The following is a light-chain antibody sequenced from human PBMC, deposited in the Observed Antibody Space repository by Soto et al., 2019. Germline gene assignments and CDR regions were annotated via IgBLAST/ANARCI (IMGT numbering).Light chain of an antibody. J-gene: IGKJ2*01. CDR2: GAS. V-gene: IGKV3-15*01. CDR1: QSINSE. Sequence: EIVMTQSPATLSLSPGERAALSCRASQSINSELAWYQQKPGQPPRLLIYGASTRATGVPARFSGSESGSEFTLTIGGLQSEDFAVYYGQQGHYWPLTFGGGPGLEI. CDR3: QQGHYWPLT.